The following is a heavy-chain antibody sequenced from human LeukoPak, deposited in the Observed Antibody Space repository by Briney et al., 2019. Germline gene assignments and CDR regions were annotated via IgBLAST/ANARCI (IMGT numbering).Heavy chain of an antibody. D-gene: IGHD2-2*01. Sequence: ASVKVSCKASGSTFTGYYMHWVRQAPGQGLEWMGRINPNSGGTNYAQKFQGRVTMTRDTSISTAYMELSRLRSDDTAVYYCARVPAAANWFDPWGQGTLVIVSS. V-gene: IGHV1-2*06. CDR3: ARVPAAANWFDP. CDR2: INPNSGGT. CDR1: GSTFTGYY. J-gene: IGHJ5*02.